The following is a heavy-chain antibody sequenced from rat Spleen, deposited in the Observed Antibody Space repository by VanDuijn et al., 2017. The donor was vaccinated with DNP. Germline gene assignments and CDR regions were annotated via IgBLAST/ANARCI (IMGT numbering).Heavy chain of an antibody. V-gene: IGHV3-1*01. CDR3: ARFESGWFDY. CDR2: ISYSGSI. D-gene: IGHD3-8*01. Sequence: EVQLQESGPGLVKPSQSLSLTCSVTGYSITSNYWVWIRKFPGNKIEWIGLISYSGSIFYNPSLKSRITITRDTSKNQFFLHLNSVTTEDTATYYCARFESGWFDYWGQGVMVRVSS. CDR1: GYSITSNY. J-gene: IGHJ2*01.